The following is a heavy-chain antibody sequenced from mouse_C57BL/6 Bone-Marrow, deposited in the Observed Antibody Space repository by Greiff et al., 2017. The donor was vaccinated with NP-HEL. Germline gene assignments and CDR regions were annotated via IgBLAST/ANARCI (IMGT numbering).Heavy chain of an antibody. CDR1: GYTFTDYE. CDR3: TRLWLRRDWYFDV. J-gene: IGHJ1*03. V-gene: IGHV1-15*01. D-gene: IGHD2-2*01. Sequence: VKLMESGAELVRPGASVTLSCKASGYTFTDYEMHWVKQTPVHGLEWIGAIDPETGGTAYNQKFKGKAILTADKSSSTAYMELRSLTSEDSAVYYCTRLWLRRDWYFDVWGTGTTVTVSS. CDR2: IDPETGGT.